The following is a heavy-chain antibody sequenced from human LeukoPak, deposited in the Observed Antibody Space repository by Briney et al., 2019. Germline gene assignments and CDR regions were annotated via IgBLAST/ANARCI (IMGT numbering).Heavy chain of an antibody. D-gene: IGHD3-3*01. CDR2: INPNSGGT. Sequence: GASVKVPCKASGYIFSNYDINWVRQAPGQGLEWMGWINPNSGGTNYAQKFQGRVTMTRDTSISTAYMELSRLRSDDTAVYYCARDLPTYFWSGYVSWFDPWGQGTLVTVSS. CDR3: ARDLPTYFWSGYVSWFDP. V-gene: IGHV1-2*02. CDR1: GYIFSNYD. J-gene: IGHJ5*02.